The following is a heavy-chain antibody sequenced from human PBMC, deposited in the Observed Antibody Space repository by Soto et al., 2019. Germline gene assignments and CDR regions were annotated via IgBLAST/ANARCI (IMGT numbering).Heavy chain of an antibody. CDR2: INAGNGNT. CDR3: ARDLDYYDSSGYQYYWFDP. CDR1: GYTFTSYA. D-gene: IGHD3-22*01. J-gene: IGHJ5*02. Sequence: QVQLVQSGAEVKKPGASVKVSCKASGYTFTSYAMHWVRQAPGQRLEWMGWINAGNGNTKYSQKFQGRVTITSDTSASTAYMELSRLRSEDTAVYYCARDLDYYDSSGYQYYWFDPWGQGTLVTVSS. V-gene: IGHV1-3*01.